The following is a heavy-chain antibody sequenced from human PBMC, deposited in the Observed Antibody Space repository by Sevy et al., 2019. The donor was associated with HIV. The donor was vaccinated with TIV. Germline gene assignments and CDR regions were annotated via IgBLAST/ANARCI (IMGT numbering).Heavy chain of an antibody. CDR2: IYPGDSDT. V-gene: IGHV5-51*01. J-gene: IGHJ4*02. D-gene: IGHD1-26*01. CDR3: ARRAPGLDY. Sequence: GESLKISCKVSGYRFTSYWIAWVRQMPGRGLECMGIIYPGDSDTGYSPSFEGQVTFSVDKSISTAYLQWGGLKDSDTAMYYCARRAPGLDYWGQGTLVTVSS. CDR1: GYRFTSYW.